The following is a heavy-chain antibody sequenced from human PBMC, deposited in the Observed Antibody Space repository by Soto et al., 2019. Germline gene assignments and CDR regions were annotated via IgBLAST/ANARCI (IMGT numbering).Heavy chain of an antibody. CDR3: ARQMGYYDILTGYPVFDY. CDR1: GFSFRSSW. D-gene: IGHD3-9*01. V-gene: IGHV3-7*03. Sequence: GGSLRLSCVASGFSFRSSWMSWVRQVPGRGLEWVAQLNPDGSTKAYVDAVKGQVTISADKSISTAYLQWSSLKASDTAMYYCARQMGYYDILTGYPVFDYWGQGTLVTVSS. J-gene: IGHJ4*02. CDR2: LNPDGSTK.